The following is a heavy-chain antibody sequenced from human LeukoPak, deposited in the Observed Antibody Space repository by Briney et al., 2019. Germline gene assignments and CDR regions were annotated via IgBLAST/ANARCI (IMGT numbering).Heavy chain of an antibody. CDR2: ISSSSSYM. J-gene: IGHJ3*02. V-gene: IGHV3-21*01. CDR3: ARDQYCSSTSCDAFDI. D-gene: IGHD2-2*01. CDR1: GFTFSSYS. Sequence: PGGSLRLSCAASGFTFSSYSMNWVRQAPGKGLEWVSSISSSSSYMYYADSVKGRFTISRDNAKNSLYPQMNSLRAEDTAVYYCARDQYCSSTSCDAFDIWGQGTMVTVSS.